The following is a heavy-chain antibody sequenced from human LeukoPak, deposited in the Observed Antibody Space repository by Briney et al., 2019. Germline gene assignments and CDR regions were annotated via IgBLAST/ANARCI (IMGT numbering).Heavy chain of an antibody. CDR2: INHSGST. V-gene: IGHV4-34*01. CDR3: ARDRRSGSSNL. Sequence: SETLSLTCAVYGGSFSGYYWSWIRQPPGKGLEWIGEINHSGSTNYNPSLKSRVTISVDTSKNQFSLKLSSVTAADTAVYYCARDRRSGSSNLWGQGTLVTVSS. D-gene: IGHD1-26*01. J-gene: IGHJ5*02. CDR1: GGSFSGYY.